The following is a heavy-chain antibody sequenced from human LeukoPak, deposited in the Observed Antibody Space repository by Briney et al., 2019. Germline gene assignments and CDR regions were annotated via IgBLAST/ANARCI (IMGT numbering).Heavy chain of an antibody. D-gene: IGHD4-17*01. CDR1: GGSFSGYY. CDR3: ARVSPGPYGDYATPSIY. CDR2: INHSGST. V-gene: IGHV4-34*01. J-gene: IGHJ4*02. Sequence: SETLSLTCAVYGGSFSGYYWSWIRQPPGKGLEWIGEINHSGSTNYSPSLKSRVTISVDTSKNQFSLKLSSVTAADTAVYYCARVSPGPYGDYATPSIYWGQGTLVTVSS.